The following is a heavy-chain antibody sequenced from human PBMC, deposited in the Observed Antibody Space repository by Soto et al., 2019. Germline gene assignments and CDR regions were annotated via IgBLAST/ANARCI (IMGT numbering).Heavy chain of an antibody. J-gene: IGHJ4*02. D-gene: IGHD6-6*01. CDR2: IYYSGST. CDR1: GGSISSYY. Sequence: SETLSLTCTVSGGSISSYYWSWIRQPPGKGLEWIGNIYYSGSTNYNPSLKSRVTISVDTSKNQFSLKLSSVTAADTAVYYCARLIWGSSSYYFDYWGQGTLVTVSS. V-gene: IGHV4-59*08. CDR3: ARLIWGSSSYYFDY.